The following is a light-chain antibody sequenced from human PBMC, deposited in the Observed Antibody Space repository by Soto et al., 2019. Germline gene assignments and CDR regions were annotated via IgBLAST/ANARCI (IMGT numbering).Light chain of an antibody. V-gene: IGKV1-13*02. CDR1: QGVRNG. Sequence: AIQLTQSPSSLSASVGDRVTITCRASQGVRNGLAWYQQKPGKALRLLIYDASTLKSGVPSRFSGSGTGTNFALTISSLQPEDFATYFCQQSNTYPLTLGPGTKVDIK. CDR2: DAS. J-gene: IGKJ3*01. CDR3: QQSNTYPLT.